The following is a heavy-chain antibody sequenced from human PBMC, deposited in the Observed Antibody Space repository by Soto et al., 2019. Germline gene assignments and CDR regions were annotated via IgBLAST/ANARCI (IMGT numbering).Heavy chain of an antibody. V-gene: IGHV4-59*01. J-gene: IGHJ5*02. D-gene: IGHD3-3*01. CDR3: ARGGRLNYDFWSGYYLGWFDP. CDR2: IYYSGST. CDR1: GGSISSYY. Sequence: SETLSLTCTVSGGSISSYYWSWIRHPPGKGLEWIGYIYYSGSTNYNPSLKSRVTISVDTSKNQSSLKLSSVTAADTAVYYCARGGRLNYDFWSGYYLGWFDPWGQGTLVTVSS.